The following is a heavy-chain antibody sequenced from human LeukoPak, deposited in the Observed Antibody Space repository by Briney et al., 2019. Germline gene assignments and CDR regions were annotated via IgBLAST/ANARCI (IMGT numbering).Heavy chain of an antibody. CDR3: ARDQRYFDWFKGDYYYMDV. CDR1: GFTFSNYA. CDR2: IRSSGSTI. Sequence: PGGSLRLSCAASGFTFSNYAMSWIRQSPGKGLEWVTYIRSSGSTIYYADSVKGRFTISRDNAKNSLYLQMNSLRAEDTAVYYCARDQRYFDWFKGDYYYMDVWGKGTTVTISS. D-gene: IGHD3-9*01. V-gene: IGHV3-11*01. J-gene: IGHJ6*03.